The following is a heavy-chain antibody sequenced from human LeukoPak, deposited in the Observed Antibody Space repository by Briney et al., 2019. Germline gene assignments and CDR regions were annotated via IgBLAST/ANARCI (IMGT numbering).Heavy chain of an antibody. V-gene: IGHV3-48*03. D-gene: IGHD2-21*02. J-gene: IGHJ5*02. CDR1: GFTFSGFE. Sequence: GGSLRLSCAASGFTFSGFEMNWVRQAPGKGLEWVSYISSSGSTRYYADSVEGRFTVSRDNAKNSLYLQMNSLRAEGTAVYYCARDPVNCGGDCYQAWGQGTLVTVSS. CDR3: ARDPVNCGGDCYQA. CDR2: ISSSGSTR.